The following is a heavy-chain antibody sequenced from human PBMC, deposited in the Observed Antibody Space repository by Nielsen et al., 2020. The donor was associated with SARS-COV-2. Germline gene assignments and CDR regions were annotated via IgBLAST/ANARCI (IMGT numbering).Heavy chain of an antibody. D-gene: IGHD5-18*01. CDR2: IIPILGIA. J-gene: IGHJ4*02. Sequence: SVKVSCKASGGTFSSYAISWVRQAPGQGLEWMGRIIPILGIASYAQKFQGRVTMTRDTSTSTVYMELSSLRSEDTAVYYCARDGGYSDQSFDYWGQGTLVTVSS. CDR3: ARDGGYSDQSFDY. CDR1: GGTFSSYA. V-gene: IGHV1-69*04.